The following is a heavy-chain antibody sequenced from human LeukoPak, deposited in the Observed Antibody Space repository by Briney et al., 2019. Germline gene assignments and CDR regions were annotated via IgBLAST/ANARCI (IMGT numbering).Heavy chain of an antibody. V-gene: IGHV1-2*04. CDR1: GYTFTGYY. CDR3: ARDYDSSGYPYYYYGVDV. D-gene: IGHD3-22*01. CDR2: INPNSGGT. J-gene: IGHJ6*02. Sequence: ASVTVSCMASGYTFTGYYMHWVRQAPGQGLEWMGWINPNSGGTKYAQKFQGWVTMTRDTSISTAYMELSRLRSDDTAVYYCARDYDSSGYPYYYYGVDVWGQGTTVTVSS.